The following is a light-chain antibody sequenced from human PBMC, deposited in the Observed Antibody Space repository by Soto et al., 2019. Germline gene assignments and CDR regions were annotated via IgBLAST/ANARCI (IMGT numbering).Light chain of an antibody. CDR1: QSLDSN. Sequence: EIVVTHSPATLSVSPGERATLSCRASQSLDSNLAWYRQKPGQAPRLLIYDATTRATGIPARFSGSGSGTEFTLTISSLKSEDFAIYYCQPYKSWPFTFGPGTKVEI. J-gene: IGKJ3*01. V-gene: IGKV3-15*01. CDR3: QPYKSWPFT. CDR2: DAT.